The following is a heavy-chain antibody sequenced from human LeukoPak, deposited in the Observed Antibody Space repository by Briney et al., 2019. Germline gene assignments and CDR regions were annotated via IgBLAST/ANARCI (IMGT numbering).Heavy chain of an antibody. V-gene: IGHV4-34*01. D-gene: IGHD1-26*01. CDR2: INHSGST. CDR1: GGSFSGYY. J-gene: IGHJ4*02. Sequence: SETLSLTCAVSGGSFSGYYWSWIRQPPGKGLEWIGEINHSGSTNYNPSLKSRVTISVDTSKNQFSLKLSSVTAADTAVYYCARWEGGSYYDFDYCGQGTLVTVSS. CDR3: ARWEGGSYYDFDY.